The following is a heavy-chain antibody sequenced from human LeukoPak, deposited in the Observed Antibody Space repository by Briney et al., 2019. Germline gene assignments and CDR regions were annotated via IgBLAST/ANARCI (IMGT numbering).Heavy chain of an antibody. CDR3: ARDFGIAAAIAFDI. D-gene: IGHD6-13*01. V-gene: IGHV4-4*07. Sequence: PSETLSLTCTVSGGSISSYYWSWVRQPAGKGLEWIGRIYTSGSTNYNPSLKSRVTMSVDTSKNQFSLKLRSVTAADTAVYYCARDFGIAAAIAFDIWGQGTMVTVSS. CDR1: GGSISSYY. CDR2: IYTSGST. J-gene: IGHJ3*02.